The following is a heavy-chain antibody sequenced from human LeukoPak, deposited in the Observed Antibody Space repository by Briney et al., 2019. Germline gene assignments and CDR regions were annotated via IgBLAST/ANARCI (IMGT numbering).Heavy chain of an antibody. Sequence: GGSLRLSCAASGFTFSSYWMSWVRQAPGKGLEWVANIKQDGSEKYYVDSVKGRFTISRDNAKNSLYLQMNSLRAEDTAVYYCAREPLAIYSSSSSHYYYYYMDVWGKGTTVTVSS. J-gene: IGHJ6*03. V-gene: IGHV3-7*01. CDR1: GFTFSSYW. D-gene: IGHD6-6*01. CDR2: IKQDGSEK. CDR3: AREPLAIYSSSSSHYYYYYMDV.